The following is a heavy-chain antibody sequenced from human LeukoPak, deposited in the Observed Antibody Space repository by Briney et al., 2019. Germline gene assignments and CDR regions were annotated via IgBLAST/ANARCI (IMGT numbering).Heavy chain of an antibody. CDR2: IYYSGST. J-gene: IGHJ3*02. CDR1: GGSISSYY. V-gene: IGHV4-59*01. D-gene: IGHD3-9*01. Sequence: SETLSLTCTVSGGSISSYYWSWIRQPPGEGLEWIGYIYYSGSTNYNPSLKSRVTISVDTSKNQFSLKLSSVTAADTAVYYCAREGSPRGYDILTGSYAFDIWGQGTMVTVSS. CDR3: AREGSPRGYDILTGSYAFDI.